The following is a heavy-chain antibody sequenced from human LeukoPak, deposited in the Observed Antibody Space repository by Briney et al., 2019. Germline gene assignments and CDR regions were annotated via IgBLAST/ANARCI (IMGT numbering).Heavy chain of an antibody. J-gene: IGHJ3*02. CDR2: INHSGST. Sequence: SETLSLTCAVYGGSFSGYYWSWIRQPPGKGLEWIGEINHSGSTNYNPSLKSRVTISVDTSKNQFSLKLSSVTAADTAVYYCARDGSYYYDSSGSTNAFDIWGQGTMVTVSS. D-gene: IGHD3-22*01. CDR1: GGSFSGYY. CDR3: ARDGSYYYDSSGSTNAFDI. V-gene: IGHV4-34*01.